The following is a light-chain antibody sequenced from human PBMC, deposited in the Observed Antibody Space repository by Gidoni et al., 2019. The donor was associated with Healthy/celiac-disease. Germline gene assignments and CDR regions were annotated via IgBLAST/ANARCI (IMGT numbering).Light chain of an antibody. CDR2: GAS. CDR1: KSVSSSY. V-gene: IGKV3-20*01. Sequence: EIVFTQSPGTLSLFPGERAILSCRASKSVSSSYLAWYQQKPGQAPRLLIYGASSRATGIPDRFSGSGTGTDFTLTISRLEPEDFAVYYCQQYGSSPLLTFGGGTKVEIK. J-gene: IGKJ4*01. CDR3: QQYGSSPLLT.